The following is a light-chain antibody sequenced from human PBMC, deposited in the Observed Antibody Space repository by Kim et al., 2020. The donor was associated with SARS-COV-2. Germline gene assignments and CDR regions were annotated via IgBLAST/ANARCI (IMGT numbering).Light chain of an antibody. Sequence: QAGLTQPPSVSKGLRQTATLTCTGNSNNVGNQGAAWLQQHQGHPPKLLSYRNNNRPSGISERLSASRSGNTASLTITGLQPEDEADYYRSAWDSSLSAWVFGGGTKVTVL. CDR2: RNN. CDR1: SNNVGNQG. CDR3: SAWDSSLSAWV. J-gene: IGLJ3*02. V-gene: IGLV10-54*01.